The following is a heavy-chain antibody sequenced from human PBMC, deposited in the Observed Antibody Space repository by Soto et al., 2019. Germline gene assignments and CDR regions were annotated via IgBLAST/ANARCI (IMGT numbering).Heavy chain of an antibody. CDR3: ARESRLGYCSGGSCPLQLGSAFDI. V-gene: IGHV3-21*01. Sequence: GESLKISCAASGFTFSSYSMNWVRQAPGKGLEWVSSISSSSSYIYYADSVKGRFTISRDNAKNSLYLQMNSLRAEDTAVYYCARESRLGYCSGGSCPLQLGSAFDIWGQGTMVTVSS. J-gene: IGHJ3*02. CDR2: ISSSSSYI. D-gene: IGHD2-15*01. CDR1: GFTFSSYS.